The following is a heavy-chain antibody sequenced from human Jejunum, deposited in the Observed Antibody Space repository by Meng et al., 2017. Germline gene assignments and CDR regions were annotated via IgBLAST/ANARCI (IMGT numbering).Heavy chain of an antibody. CDR1: GFIFNNYA. Sequence: QVQVGESGGGVFQPGGSLRLSCAGSGFIFNNYAIHWVRQAPGKGLEWVAVLWHDGSTTSYGDSVKGRFTISRDDSKNTVYLQMNSLRTEDTAVYYCATGYTYGPIRLDPWGQGTLVTVSS. CDR3: ATGYTYGPIRLDP. D-gene: IGHD5-18*01. CDR2: LWHDGSTT. J-gene: IGHJ5*02. V-gene: IGHV3-33*01.